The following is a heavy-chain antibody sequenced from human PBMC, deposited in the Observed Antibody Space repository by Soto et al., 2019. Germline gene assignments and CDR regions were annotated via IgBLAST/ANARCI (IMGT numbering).Heavy chain of an antibody. CDR3: AAGGEIPDYYGSGSYDYYMDV. J-gene: IGHJ6*03. V-gene: IGHV1-58*02. CDR2: IVVGSGNT. D-gene: IGHD3-10*01. Sequence: SVKVSCKASGFTFTSSAMQWVRQARGQRLEWIGWIVVGSGNTNYAQKFQERVTITRDMSTSTAYMELSSLRSEDTAVYYCAAGGEIPDYYGSGSYDYYMDVWGKGTTVTVSS. CDR1: GFTFTSSA.